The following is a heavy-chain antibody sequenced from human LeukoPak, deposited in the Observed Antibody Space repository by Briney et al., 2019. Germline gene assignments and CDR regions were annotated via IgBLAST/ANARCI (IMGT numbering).Heavy chain of an antibody. CDR1: GGSISSYY. CDR3: ATQSPGVATDN. Sequence: PSETLSLTCTVSGGSISSYYWSWIRQPAGKGLEWIGRIYTSGSTNYNPSLKSRVTISIDTSKNQFSLKLRSVTAADTAVYYCATQSPGVATDNWGQGTLVTVSS. V-gene: IGHV4-4*07. CDR2: IYTSGST. D-gene: IGHD3-3*01. J-gene: IGHJ4*02.